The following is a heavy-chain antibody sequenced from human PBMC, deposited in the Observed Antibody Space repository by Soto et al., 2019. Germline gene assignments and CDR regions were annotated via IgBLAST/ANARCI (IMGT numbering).Heavy chain of an antibody. J-gene: IGHJ6*02. CDR3: ARLQFYDFWSGSVPMVV. V-gene: IGHV4-61*01. CDR1: GGSVSSGRYQ. D-gene: IGHD3-3*01. CDR2: IYYTGTT. Sequence: QVQLQESGPGLVKPSETLSLTCTVSGGSVSSGRYQWSWIRQSPGKGLEWIGYIYYTGTTNYNPSFKSRVTISVDTSKTQFSLKLTSVTAADTALYFCARLQFYDFWSGSVPMVVWGQGTSVTVSS.